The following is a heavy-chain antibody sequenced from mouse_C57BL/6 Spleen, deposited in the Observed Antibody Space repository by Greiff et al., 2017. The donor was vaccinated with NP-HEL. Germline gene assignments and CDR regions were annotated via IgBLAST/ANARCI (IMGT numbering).Heavy chain of an antibody. CDR1: GFTFSSYG. V-gene: IGHV5-6*01. CDR2: ISSGGSYT. CDR3: ARQEGVDYYYFDY. Sequence: EVKLVESGGDLVKPGGSLKLSCAASGFTFSSYGMSWVRQTPDKRLEWVATISSGGSYTYYPDSVKGRFTISRDNAKNTLYLQMSSLKSEDTAMYYCARQEGVDYYYFDYWGQGTTLTVSS. D-gene: IGHD2-13*01. J-gene: IGHJ2*01.